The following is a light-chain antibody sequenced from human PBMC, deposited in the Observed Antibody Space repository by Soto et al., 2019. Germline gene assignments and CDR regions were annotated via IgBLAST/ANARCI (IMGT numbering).Light chain of an antibody. CDR1: QSVSSY. CDR2: DAS. V-gene: IGKV3-20*01. CDR3: QQYGSSPRT. Sequence: EIVLTQSPVTLSLSPGERATLSCRASQSVSSYLAWYQQRPGQAPRLLIYDASNRATGIPDRFSGSGSGTDFTLTISRLEPEDFAVYYCQQYGSSPRTFGQGTKVDIK. J-gene: IGKJ1*01.